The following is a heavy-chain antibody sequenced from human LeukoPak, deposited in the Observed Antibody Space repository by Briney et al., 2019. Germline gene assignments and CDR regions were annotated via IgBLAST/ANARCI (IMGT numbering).Heavy chain of an antibody. J-gene: IGHJ4*02. Sequence: SETLSLTCTVSGGSISSSSYYWGWIRQPPGKGLEWIGSIYYSGSTYYNPSLKSRVTISVDTSKNQFSLKLSSVTAADTAVYYCARADYAIYYFDYWGQGTLVTVSS. CDR2: IYYSGST. D-gene: IGHD4-17*01. CDR3: ARADYAIYYFDY. V-gene: IGHV4-39*01. CDR1: GGSISSSSYY.